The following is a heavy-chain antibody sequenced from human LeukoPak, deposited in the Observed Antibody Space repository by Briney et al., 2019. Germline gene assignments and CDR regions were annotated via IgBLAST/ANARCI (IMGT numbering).Heavy chain of an antibody. Sequence: GGSLRLSCATSGFTFSSYSMNWVRQAPGKGLEWVSSISSSSSYIYYADSVKGRFTNSRDNAKNSLYLQMNSLRAEDTAVYYCETMVRGVTTFDYWGQGTLVTVSS. V-gene: IGHV3-21*01. J-gene: IGHJ4*02. CDR1: GFTFSSYS. CDR3: ETMVRGVTTFDY. D-gene: IGHD3-10*01. CDR2: ISSSSSYI.